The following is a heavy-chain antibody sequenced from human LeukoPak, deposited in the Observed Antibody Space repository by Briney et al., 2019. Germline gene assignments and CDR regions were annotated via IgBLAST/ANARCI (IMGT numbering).Heavy chain of an antibody. CDR1: GGSISSGSYY. CDR2: IYTSGST. D-gene: IGHD3-10*01. V-gene: IGHV4-61*02. J-gene: IGHJ6*03. Sequence: SETLSLTCTVSGGSISSGSYYWRWIRQPPGKGLEWIGRIYTSGSTNYNPSLKSRVTISVDKSKNQFSLKLSSVTAADTAVYYCARRMVRGVKGAYYYYMDVWGKGTTVTISS. CDR3: ARRMVRGVKGAYYYYMDV.